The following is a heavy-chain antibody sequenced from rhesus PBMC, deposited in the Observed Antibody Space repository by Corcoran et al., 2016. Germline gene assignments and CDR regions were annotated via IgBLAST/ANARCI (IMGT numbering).Heavy chain of an antibody. J-gene: IGHJ6*01. D-gene: IGHD2-2*01. V-gene: IGHV4S12*01. CDR3: ARRGYCTSTTCYAGGLDS. CDR1: GGSISSGYYY. CDR2: IYSNSEST. Sequence: QVQLQESGPGVVKPSETLSLTCAVSGGSISSGYYYWSWNRQPPEKGLEWSGGIYSNSESTNNNPSLKRRVTMSRDTSKNQFSLKLSSVTAADTAVYYCARRGYCTSTTCYAGGLDSWGQGVVVTVSS.